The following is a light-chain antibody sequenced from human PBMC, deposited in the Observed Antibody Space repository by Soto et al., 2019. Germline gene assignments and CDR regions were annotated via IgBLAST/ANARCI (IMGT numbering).Light chain of an antibody. CDR1: QSVSSN. J-gene: IGKJ5*01. V-gene: IGKV3-15*01. Sequence: EIVMTQSPATLSVSPGERATLSCRASQSVSSNLAWYQQKPGQAPRLLIYGASTRATGIPARFSGSGSGTKFTLTICSLQSEDLAVYYCQQYNNWPPSITFGQGTRLEIK. CDR2: GAS. CDR3: QQYNNWPPSIT.